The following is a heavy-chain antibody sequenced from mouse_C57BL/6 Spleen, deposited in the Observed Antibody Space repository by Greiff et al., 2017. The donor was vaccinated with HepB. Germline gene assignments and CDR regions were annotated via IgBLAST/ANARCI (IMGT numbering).Heavy chain of an antibody. CDR2: IYPGDGDT. Sequence: QVQLQQSGPELVKPGASVKISCKASGYAFSSSWMNWVKQRPGKGLEWIGRIYPGDGDTNYNGKFKGKATLTADKSSSTAYMQLSSLTSEDSAVYFCAREGRGTGDYWGQGTTLTVSS. V-gene: IGHV1-82*01. D-gene: IGHD3-3*01. J-gene: IGHJ2*01. CDR1: GYAFSSSW. CDR3: AREGRGTGDY.